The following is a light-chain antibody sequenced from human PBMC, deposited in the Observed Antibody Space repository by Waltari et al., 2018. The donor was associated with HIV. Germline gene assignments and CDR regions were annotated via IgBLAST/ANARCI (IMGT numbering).Light chain of an antibody. J-gene: IGLJ2*01. CDR2: DPT. CDR1: DGAVTHKHY. CDR3: LLFFGGTRI. V-gene: IGLV7-46*01. Sequence: QAAVTQVPSVPVSPGANTILTCGSSDGAVTHKHYPYWFQQKPGQAPTTLIYDPTKRHSWTPARFSGLLLGGKAVLTLSGALSEDEAHYYCLLFFGGTRIFGGGTMVTV.